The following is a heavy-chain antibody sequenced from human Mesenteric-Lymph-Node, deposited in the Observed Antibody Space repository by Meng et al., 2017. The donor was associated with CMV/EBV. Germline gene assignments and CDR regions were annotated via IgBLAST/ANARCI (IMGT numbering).Heavy chain of an antibody. CDR1: CGSGSGGGYY. D-gene: IGHD5-18*01. Sequence: SCGSGSGGGYYCCWIRQHPAKGLEWMGFRYYNESTYYNPSLKSRVTISIETSKNQYHLKLSSVTAADAVVDYYARERVNTARVHDYWGQGTLVTVSS. J-gene: IGHJ4*02. CDR2: RYYNEST. CDR3: ARERVNTARVHDY. V-gene: IGHV4-31*02.